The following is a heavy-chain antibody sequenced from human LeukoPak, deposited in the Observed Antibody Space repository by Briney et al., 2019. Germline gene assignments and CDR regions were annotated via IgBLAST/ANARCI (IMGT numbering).Heavy chain of an antibody. V-gene: IGHV3-23*01. Sequence: GGSLRLSCAASGFTFSSYAMHWVRQAPGKGLEWASGISGNGGNTYYADSVKGRFTISRDNSKNTLYLQMNSLRAEDTAVYYCAREGASSSFGYWGQGTLVTASS. CDR2: ISGNGGNT. CDR1: GFTFSSYA. CDR3: AREGASSSFGY. D-gene: IGHD6-13*01. J-gene: IGHJ4*02.